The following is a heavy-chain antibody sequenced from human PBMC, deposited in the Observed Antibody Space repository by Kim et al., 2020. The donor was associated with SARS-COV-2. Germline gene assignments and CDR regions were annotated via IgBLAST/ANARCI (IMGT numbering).Heavy chain of an antibody. J-gene: IGHJ5*02. V-gene: IGHV4-39*07. CDR2: IYYSGST. D-gene: IGHD6-13*01. CDR3: SGYSRKKGQSDWFDP. Sequence: SETLSLTCTVSGGSISSSSYYWGWIRQPPGKGLEWIGSIYYSGSTYYNPSLKSRVTISVDTSKNQFSLKLSSVTAADTAVYYCSGYSRKKGQSDWFDPWGQGTLVTVSS. CDR1: GGSISSSSYY.